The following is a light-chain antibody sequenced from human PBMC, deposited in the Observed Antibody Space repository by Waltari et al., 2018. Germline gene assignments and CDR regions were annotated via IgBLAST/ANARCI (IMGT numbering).Light chain of an antibody. Sequence: GSSSNIGAGYDVHWYQRLPGKAPSLLIFGNNNRPSGVPDRISGSKSGTSASLDITGLQGEDDGDYYCQSYDRGLSGAVFGGGTKLTVL. V-gene: IGLV1-40*01. J-gene: IGLJ2*01. CDR3: QSYDRGLSGAV. CDR2: GNN. CDR1: SSNIGAGYD.